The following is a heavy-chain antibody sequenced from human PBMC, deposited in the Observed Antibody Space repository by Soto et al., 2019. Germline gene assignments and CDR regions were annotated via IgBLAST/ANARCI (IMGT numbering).Heavy chain of an antibody. Sequence: GGSLSLSCAASGFTFSSYAMSWVRQAPGKGLEWVSAISGSGGSTYYADSVKGRFTISRDNSKNTLYLQMNSLRAEDTAVYYCAKDGYSYGYSLDYWGQGTLVTVSS. J-gene: IGHJ4*02. CDR3: AKDGYSYGYSLDY. V-gene: IGHV3-23*01. CDR2: ISGSGGST. CDR1: GFTFSSYA. D-gene: IGHD5-18*01.